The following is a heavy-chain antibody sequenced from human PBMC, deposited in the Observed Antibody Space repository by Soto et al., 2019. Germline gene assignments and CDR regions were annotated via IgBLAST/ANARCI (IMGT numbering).Heavy chain of an antibody. CDR1: GFTLSTYA. D-gene: IGHD1-26*01. Sequence: PGGSLRLSCAASGFTLSTYAMSWVRLAPGKGLEWVSAISVSGSNTYYADSVKGRFTISRDDSKSTLYLQMNSRRAEDTAVYYCAIDHSRSYYNLFLYFYYWGEVTPVTVSS. CDR3: AIDHSRSYYNLFLYFYY. V-gene: IGHV3-23*01. J-gene: IGHJ4*02. CDR2: ISVSGSNT.